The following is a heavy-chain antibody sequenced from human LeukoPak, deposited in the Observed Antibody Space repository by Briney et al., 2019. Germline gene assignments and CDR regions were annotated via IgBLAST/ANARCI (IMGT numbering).Heavy chain of an antibody. J-gene: IGHJ4*02. CDR2: IWYDGSKE. Sequence: LAGGSLRLSCAASGFSFDTHGMHWVRQAPGKGLEWVAVIWYDGSKEYYADSVKGRFTISRDNSKKSLFLQMNSLRAEDTALYYCARDVFADSSGGSFDFWGQGTLVTVSS. CDR3: ARDVFADSSGGSFDF. V-gene: IGHV3-33*01. CDR1: GFSFDTHG. D-gene: IGHD3-16*01.